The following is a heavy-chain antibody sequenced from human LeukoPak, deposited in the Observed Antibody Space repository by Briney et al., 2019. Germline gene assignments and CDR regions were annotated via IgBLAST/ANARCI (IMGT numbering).Heavy chain of an antibody. CDR3: ARNENSGWGYFDY. CDR1: GFTFSNYW. J-gene: IGHJ4*02. Sequence: GGSLRLSCVFSGFTFSNYWMSWVRQAPGKGLEWVSVIGGSNGITFYVGFVKGRFTISRDNSKDTLYLQMNSLRAEDTAVYYCARNENSGWGYFDYWGQGTLVTVSS. D-gene: IGHD5-12*01. V-gene: IGHV3-23*01. CDR2: IGGSNGIT.